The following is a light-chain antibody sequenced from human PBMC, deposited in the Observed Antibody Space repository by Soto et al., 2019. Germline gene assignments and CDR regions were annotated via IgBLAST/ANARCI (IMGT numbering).Light chain of an antibody. CDR3: AAWDDSVNGLV. CDR2: SNN. Sequence: QSVLTQSPSASGTPGQRVTISCSGSSSNFGRNNVHWYQQLPGTAPKLLIYSNNQRPSGVPDRFSGSKSGTSASLAIRGLQSEDEGDYYCAAWDDSVNGLVFGGGTQLTVL. CDR1: SSNFGRNN. J-gene: IGLJ3*02. V-gene: IGLV1-44*01.